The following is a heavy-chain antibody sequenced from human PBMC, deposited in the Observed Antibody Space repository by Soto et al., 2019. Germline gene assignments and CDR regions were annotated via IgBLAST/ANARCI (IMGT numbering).Heavy chain of an antibody. CDR1: GFTFSSYA. CDR2: ISGSGGST. V-gene: IGHV3-23*01. J-gene: IGHJ4*02. CDR3: AKDGMVRGVIGPFDY. D-gene: IGHD3-10*01. Sequence: EVQLLESGGGLVQPGGSLRLSCAASGFTFSSYAMSWVRQAPGKGLEWVSAISGSGGSTYYADSVKGRFTISRDNSKNTLYLQMNSLRAEDTAVYHCAKDGMVRGVIGPFDYWGQGTLVTVSS.